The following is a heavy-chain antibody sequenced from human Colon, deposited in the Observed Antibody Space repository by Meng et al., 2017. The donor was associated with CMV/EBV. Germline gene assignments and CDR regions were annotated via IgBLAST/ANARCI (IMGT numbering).Heavy chain of an antibody. D-gene: IGHD3-22*01. CDR1: GSTFTDNY. J-gene: IGHJ4*02. Sequence: QVQVGQSGAEVKKPGASVKVSCKASGSTFTDNYMHWVRQAPGQGLEWMGWINPNSGGTNYAQKFQGRVTMTRDTSISTAYMELSRLRSDDTAVYYCARGKNYYDSSGYRKGLDYWGQGTLVTISS. CDR3: ARGKNYYDSSGYRKGLDY. V-gene: IGHV1-2*02. CDR2: INPNSGGT.